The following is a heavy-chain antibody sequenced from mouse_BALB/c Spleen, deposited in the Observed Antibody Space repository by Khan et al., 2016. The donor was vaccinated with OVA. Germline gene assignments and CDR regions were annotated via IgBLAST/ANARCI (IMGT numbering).Heavy chain of an antibody. D-gene: IGHD1-1*01. J-gene: IGHJ2*01. CDR2: INPSIAYT. Sequence: VQLQQSGAELAKPGASVKMSCKASGYTFVNYRILWVRQRPGQGLEWIGYINPSIAYTENNQNFKDKATLTADKSSRPAYMQLHSLTSEDSAVYYCARRGLRWDVDYWGQGTTLTGSS. CDR3: ARRGLRWDVDY. V-gene: IGHV1-4*01. CDR1: GYTFVNYR.